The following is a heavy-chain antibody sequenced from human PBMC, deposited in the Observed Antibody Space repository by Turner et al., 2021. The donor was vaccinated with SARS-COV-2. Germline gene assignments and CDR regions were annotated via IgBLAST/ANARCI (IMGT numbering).Heavy chain of an antibody. D-gene: IGHD3-10*01. CDR3: ASRWFGELPFDY. CDR1: VATLSSYT. CDR2: IIPIIVIT. J-gene: IGHJ4*02. Sequence: QVQLVQSGAEVKKPGSSVKVSCKASVATLSSYTISWLRQAPGQGLEWMGRIIPIIVITNYAQKFQGRVTITADKSTSTAYMDLNSLRSEDTAVYYCASRWFGELPFDYWGQGTLVTVSS. V-gene: IGHV1-69*02.